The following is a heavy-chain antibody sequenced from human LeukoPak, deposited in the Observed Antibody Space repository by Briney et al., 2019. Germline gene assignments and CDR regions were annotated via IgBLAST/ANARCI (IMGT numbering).Heavy chain of an antibody. CDR2: ISGSGGST. V-gene: IGHV3-23*01. J-gene: IGHJ4*02. D-gene: IGHD3-22*01. Sequence: GGSLRLXCAASGFTFSSYAMSWVRQAPGKALEWVSAISGSGGSTYYADSVKGRFTISRDNSKNTLYLQMNSLRAEDTAVYYCAKDQGGTYDSSGYYYRYWGQGTLVTVSS. CDR3: AKDQGGTYDSSGYYYRY. CDR1: GFTFSSYA.